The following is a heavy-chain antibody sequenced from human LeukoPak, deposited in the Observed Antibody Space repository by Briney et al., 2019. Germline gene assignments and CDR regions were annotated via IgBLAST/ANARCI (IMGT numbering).Heavy chain of an antibody. V-gene: IGHV3-23*01. J-gene: IGHJ4*02. CDR1: GFTFSSYA. CDR3: AKDMGVAAAGKNFVY. CDR2: ISGSGGST. Sequence: PGGSLRLSCAASGFTFSSYAMSWVRQAPGKGLEWVSAISGSGGSTYYADSVKGRFTISRDNSKNTLYLKMSSLRAEDTAVYYCAKDMGVAAAGKNFVYWGQGTLVTVSS. D-gene: IGHD6-13*01.